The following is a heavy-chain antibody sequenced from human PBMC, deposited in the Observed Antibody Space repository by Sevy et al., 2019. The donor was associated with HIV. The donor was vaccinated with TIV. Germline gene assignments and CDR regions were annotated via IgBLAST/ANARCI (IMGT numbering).Heavy chain of an antibody. Sequence: SETLSLTCAVYGGSFSGYYWSWIRQPPGKGLEWIGEINHSGSTNYNPSLKSQVTISVDTSKNQFSLKLSSVTAADTAVYYCARSPTSYSSGWYSTSGDAFDIWGQGTMVTVSS. CDR1: GGSFSGYY. J-gene: IGHJ3*02. D-gene: IGHD6-19*01. CDR2: INHSGST. V-gene: IGHV4-34*01. CDR3: ARSPTSYSSGWYSTSGDAFDI.